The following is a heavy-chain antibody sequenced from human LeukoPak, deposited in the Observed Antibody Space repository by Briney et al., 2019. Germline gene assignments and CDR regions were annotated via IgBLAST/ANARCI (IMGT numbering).Heavy chain of an antibody. CDR3: AKVAAPGTFVGLGFEY. CDR2: ISYDGSNK. Sequence: GGSLRLSCAASGFTFSSYGMHWVRQAPGKGLEWVAVISYDGSNKYYADSVKGRFTISRDNSKNTLYLQMNSLRAEDTAVYYCAKVAAPGTFVGLGFEYWGQGTLVTVSS. CDR1: GFTFSSYG. D-gene: IGHD6-13*01. V-gene: IGHV3-30*18. J-gene: IGHJ4*02.